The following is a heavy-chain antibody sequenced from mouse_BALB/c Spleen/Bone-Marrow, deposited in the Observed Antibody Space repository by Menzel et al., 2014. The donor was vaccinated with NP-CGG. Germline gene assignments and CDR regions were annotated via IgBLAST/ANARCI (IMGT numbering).Heavy chain of an antibody. D-gene: IGHD1-2*01. V-gene: IGHV6-6*02. CDR3: TTATPSWFAY. CDR2: IRLKSNNYAT. CDR1: GSTFNNYW. Sequence: EVKVEESGGGLVQPGGSMKLSCVASGSTFNNYWMNWVRQSPEKGLEWVAEIRLKSNNYATHYAESVKGRFTISRDDSKSSVYLQMNYLRAEDTGIYYCTTATPSWFAYWGQGTLVTVSA. J-gene: IGHJ3*01.